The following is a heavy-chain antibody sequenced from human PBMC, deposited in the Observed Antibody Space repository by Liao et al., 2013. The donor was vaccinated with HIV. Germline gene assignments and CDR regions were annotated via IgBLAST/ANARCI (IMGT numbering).Heavy chain of an antibody. J-gene: IGHJ4*02. CDR3: ARGGMASALDS. CDR2: INHSGGS. V-gene: IGHV4-34*01. D-gene: IGHD2-8*01. CDR1: GGSFSGHY. Sequence: QVHLQQWGAGLLKPLETLSLSCAVYGGSFSGHYWSWIRQSPGKGLEWIGEINHSGGSNYNPSLKRRVTISIDTSKNQFSLKVTSVTDADTALFYCARGGMASALDSWGQGTLVTVSS.